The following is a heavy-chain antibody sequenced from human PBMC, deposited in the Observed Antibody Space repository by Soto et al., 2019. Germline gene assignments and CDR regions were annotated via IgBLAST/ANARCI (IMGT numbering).Heavy chain of an antibody. D-gene: IGHD4-17*01. V-gene: IGHV1-46*01. CDR3: ARSPNTDYYYYYGMDV. J-gene: IGHJ6*02. CDR2: INPSGGST. CDR1: GYTFTSYY. Sequence: EASVKVSCKASGYTFTSYYMHWVRQAPGQGLEWMGIINPSGGSTSYAQKFQGRVTMTRDTSTSTVYMELSSLRSEDTAVYYCARSPNTDYYYYYGMDVWGQGTTVTVSS.